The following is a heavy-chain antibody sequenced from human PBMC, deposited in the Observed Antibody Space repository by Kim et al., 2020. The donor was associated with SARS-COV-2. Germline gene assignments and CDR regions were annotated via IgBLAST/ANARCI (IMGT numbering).Heavy chain of an antibody. Sequence: GGSLRLSCAASGFTFSSYGMHWVRQAPGKGLEWVAVIWYDGSNKYYADSVKGRFTISRDNSKNTLYLQMNSLRAEDMAVYYCARDGYDSSGYTWDYWGQGTLVTVSS. CDR1: GFTFSSYG. CDR2: IWYDGSNK. CDR3: ARDGYDSSGYTWDY. J-gene: IGHJ4*02. D-gene: IGHD3-22*01. V-gene: IGHV3-33*01.